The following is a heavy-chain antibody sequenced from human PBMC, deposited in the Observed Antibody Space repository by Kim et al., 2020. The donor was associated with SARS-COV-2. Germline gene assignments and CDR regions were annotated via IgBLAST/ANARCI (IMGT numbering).Heavy chain of an antibody. Sequence: GGSLRLSCAASGFTFSSYSMNWVRQAPGKGLEWVSYISSSSSTIYYADSVKGRFTISRDNAKNSLYLQMNSLRDEDTAVYYCARDRGYGDYSGYYYYGMDVWGQGTTATVSS. J-gene: IGHJ6*02. D-gene: IGHD4-17*01. CDR3: ARDRGYGDYSGYYYYGMDV. CDR1: GFTFSSYS. CDR2: ISSSSSTI. V-gene: IGHV3-48*02.